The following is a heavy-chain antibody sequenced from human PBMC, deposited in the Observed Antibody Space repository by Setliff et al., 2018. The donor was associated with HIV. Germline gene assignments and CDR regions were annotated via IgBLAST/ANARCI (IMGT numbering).Heavy chain of an antibody. D-gene: IGHD3-22*01. CDR3: ARNTYYYDSSGSGGYYFDY. V-gene: IGHV1-18*01. CDR2: ISAYNGNT. CDR1: GYTFTSYG. Sequence: ASVKVSCKASGYTFTSYGISWVRQAPGQGLEWMGWISAYNGNTNYAQKLQGRVTMTTDTSTSTAYMELRSLRSDDTAVHYCARNTYYYDSSGSGGYYFDYWGQGTLVTVS. J-gene: IGHJ4*02.